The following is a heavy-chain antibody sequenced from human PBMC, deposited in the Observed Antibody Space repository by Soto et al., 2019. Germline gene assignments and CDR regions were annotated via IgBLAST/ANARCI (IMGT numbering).Heavy chain of an antibody. CDR3: ARGRYSSGYHY. D-gene: IGHD3-22*01. V-gene: IGHV1-18*04. CDR1: GYTFTSFD. J-gene: IGHJ4*02. CDR2: TTASNTHT. Sequence: QVQLLQSGTEVKEPGASVKVSCKASGYTFTSFDISWVRQAPGQGPEWVGWTTASNTHTNYAQQLQGRVTMTTATSTTTAYLELRSLRSDDTAIYYCARGRYSSGYHYWGQGTLVTVSS.